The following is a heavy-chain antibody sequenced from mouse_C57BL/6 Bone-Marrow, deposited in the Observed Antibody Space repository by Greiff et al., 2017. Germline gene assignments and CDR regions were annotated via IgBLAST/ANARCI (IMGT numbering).Heavy chain of an antibody. CDR2: INPNNGGT. D-gene: IGHD1-1*01. Sequence: EVQLQQSGPELVKPGASVKISCKASGYTFTDYYMHWVKQSHGKSLEWIGDINPNNGGTSYNQKVKGQATLTVDKSSSTAYLELRSLTAEDSAFYYWARDGISSYWYFDVWGTGTTVTGSA. CDR3: ARDGISSYWYFDV. CDR1: GYTFTDYY. J-gene: IGHJ1*03. V-gene: IGHV1-26*01.